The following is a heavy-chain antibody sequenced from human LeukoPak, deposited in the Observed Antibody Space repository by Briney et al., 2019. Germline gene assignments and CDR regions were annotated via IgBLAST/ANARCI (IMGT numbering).Heavy chain of an antibody. J-gene: IGHJ3*02. V-gene: IGHV3-30*19. Sequence: TLRISCVASGFTFSHYAMHWVRQAPGQRLHRVAFIRYDGSNKYYADSVKGRYTISRDNSKNSLYLQMDSLRAEDTAVYYCARRLYYYDSSGYRSTADAFDIWGQGTMVTVSS. CDR2: IRYDGSNK. D-gene: IGHD3-22*01. CDR1: GFTFSHYA. CDR3: ARRLYYYDSSGYRSTADAFDI.